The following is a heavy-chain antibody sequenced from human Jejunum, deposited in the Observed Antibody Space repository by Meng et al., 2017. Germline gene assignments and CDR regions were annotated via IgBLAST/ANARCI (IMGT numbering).Heavy chain of an antibody. D-gene: IGHD2-15*01. CDR2: ISANNGNT. V-gene: IGHV1-18*04. CDR3: ARERCTNTACFVKGSGYYLDYYYGMDV. J-gene: IGHJ6*02. Sequence: ASVKVSCKASGYGFRDYAISWVRQARGQGLEWMGWISANNGNTNYAQKFQGRVTMTTDTSTSTAYMELMSLKPDDTDVYYCARERCTNTACFVKGSGYYLDYYYGMDVWGQGTTVTVSS. CDR1: GYGFRDYA.